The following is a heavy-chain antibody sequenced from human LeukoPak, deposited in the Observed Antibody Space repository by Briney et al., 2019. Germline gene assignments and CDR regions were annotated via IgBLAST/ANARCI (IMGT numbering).Heavy chain of an antibody. J-gene: IGHJ4*02. V-gene: IGHV3-23*01. Sequence: GSLRLSCAASGFTFSSYAMSWVRQAPGKGLEWVSAISGSGGSTYYADSVKGRFTISRDNSKNTLCLQMNSLRAEDTAVYYCVRGGSNYGIIIYSRYFAYWGQGTLVTVSS. CDR1: GFTFSSYA. CDR3: VRGGSNYGIIIYSRYFAY. D-gene: IGHD3-16*01. CDR2: ISGSGGST.